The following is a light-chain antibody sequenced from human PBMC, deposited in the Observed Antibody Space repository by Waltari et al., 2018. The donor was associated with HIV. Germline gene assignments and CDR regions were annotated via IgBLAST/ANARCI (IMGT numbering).Light chain of an antibody. Sequence: QSVLTPPPSASGTPGQRVTIPCSVSSSTIGGKYVYLYQQLPGTAPKLLIYRNNQRPSGVPDRFSGSKSGTSASLAISGLRSEDEADYYCAAWDDSLSGVVFGGGTKLTVL. CDR1: SSTIGGKY. CDR3: AAWDDSLSGVV. J-gene: IGLJ2*01. V-gene: IGLV1-47*01. CDR2: RNN.